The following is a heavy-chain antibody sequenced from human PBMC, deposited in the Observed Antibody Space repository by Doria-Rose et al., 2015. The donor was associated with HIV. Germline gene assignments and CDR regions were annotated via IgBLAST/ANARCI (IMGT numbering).Heavy chain of an antibody. J-gene: IGHJ4*02. CDR3: ARIKSSRWYHKYYFDF. V-gene: IGHV2-26*01. D-gene: IGHD6-13*01. CDR2: IFSDDER. Sequence: QVTLKESGPVLVKPTETLTLTCTVSGVSLSSPGMGVSWIRQPPGKALEWLANIFSDDERSYKPSLKSRLNISRGTSKIQMVLTMTDMDPVDTATYYCARIKSSRWYHKYYFDFWGQGALVIVSA. CDR1: GVSLSSPGMG.